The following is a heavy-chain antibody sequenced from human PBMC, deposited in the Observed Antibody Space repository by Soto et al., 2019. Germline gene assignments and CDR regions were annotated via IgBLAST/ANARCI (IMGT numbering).Heavy chain of an antibody. D-gene: IGHD2-2*01. Sequence: TLSLTCTVSGGSISSGGYYWSWIRQHPGKGLEWIGYIYYSGSTYYNPSLKSRVTIPVDTSKNQFSLKLSSVTAADTAVYYCARGSPYSPSVGNYYYYYGMDVWGQGTTVTVSS. V-gene: IGHV4-31*03. CDR1: GGSISSGGYY. CDR2: IYYSGST. CDR3: ARGSPYSPSVGNYYYYYGMDV. J-gene: IGHJ6*02.